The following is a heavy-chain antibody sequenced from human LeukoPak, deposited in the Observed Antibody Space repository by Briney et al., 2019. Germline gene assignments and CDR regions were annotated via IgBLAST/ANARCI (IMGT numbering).Heavy chain of an antibody. CDR2: IHSAGNT. D-gene: IGHD1-14*01. CDR1: GFTVSNNH. V-gene: IGHV3-53*05. CDR3: ARCISDAFYI. J-gene: IGHJ3*02. Sequence: GGSLRLSCAASGFTVSNNHMNWVRQAPGKGLEWVSSIHSAGNTFYADSVKGRFTISRDSSKNTLYLQMDSLRLEDTAIYYCARCISDAFYIWGQGTMVTVSS.